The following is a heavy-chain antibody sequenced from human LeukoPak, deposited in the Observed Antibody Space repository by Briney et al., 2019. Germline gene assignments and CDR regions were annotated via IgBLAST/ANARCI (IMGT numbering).Heavy chain of an antibody. CDR1: GYTFTSYG. CDR3: ARDPGYCSSTSCFFDY. V-gene: IGHV1-18*01. CDR2: ISAYNGNT. D-gene: IGHD2-2*03. Sequence: ASVKVSCKASGYTFTSYGISWVRQAPGQGLEWMGWISAYNGNTNYAQKLQGRVTMTTDTSTSTAYMELRSLRSDDTAVYYCARDPGYCSSTSCFFDYWGQGTLVTVSS. J-gene: IGHJ4*02.